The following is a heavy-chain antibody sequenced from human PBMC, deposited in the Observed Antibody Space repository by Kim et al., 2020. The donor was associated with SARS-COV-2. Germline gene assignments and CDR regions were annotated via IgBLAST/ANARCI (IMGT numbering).Heavy chain of an antibody. V-gene: IGHV4-31*03. D-gene: IGHD3-22*01. CDR1: GDSISSGDYY. CDR3: ARVLDSSGFFDS. J-gene: IGHJ4*02. Sequence: SETLSLTCNVSGDSISSGDYYWSWVRQLPEKGLEWIGYIYYSGSAYYNPSLKSRLAISVDRSKNRFFLNLTSVTVADTAVYYCARVLDSSGFFDSWGQG. CDR2: IYYSGSA.